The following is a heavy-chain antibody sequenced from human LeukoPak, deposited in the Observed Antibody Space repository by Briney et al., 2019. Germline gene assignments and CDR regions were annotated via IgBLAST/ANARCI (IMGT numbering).Heavy chain of an antibody. CDR1: GGSISSGDYY. J-gene: IGHJ4*02. D-gene: IGHD3-22*01. Sequence: SETLSLTCTVSGGSISSGDYYWSWIRQPPGKGLEWIGYIYYSGSTYYNPSLKSRVTISVDTSNNLFSLKLSSATAADTAVYYCARTDSSGYYGAYWGQGTLVTVSS. CDR3: ARTDSSGYYGAY. V-gene: IGHV4-30-4*01. CDR2: IYYSGST.